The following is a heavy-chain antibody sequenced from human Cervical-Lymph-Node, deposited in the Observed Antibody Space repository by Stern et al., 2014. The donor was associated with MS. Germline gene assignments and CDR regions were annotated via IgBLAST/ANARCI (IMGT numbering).Heavy chain of an antibody. CDR2: ISSTSNSK. CDR1: GFTFNSDG. CDR3: ARDTLYYGLDV. Sequence: EVQLVESGGGLVKPGGSLTLSCVASGFTFNSDGMPWVRQAPGKGLEWISSISSTSNSKQYAASARGRFTVSRDNAKKSLFLEMNSLRAEDTATYYCARDTLYYGLDVWGQGTTVTVSS. J-gene: IGHJ6*02. V-gene: IGHV3-21*01.